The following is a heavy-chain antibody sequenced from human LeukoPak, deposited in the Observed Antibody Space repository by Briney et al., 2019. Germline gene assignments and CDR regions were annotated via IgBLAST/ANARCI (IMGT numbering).Heavy chain of an antibody. CDR1: RFTFSDFA. Sequence: PGGSLRLSCAASRFTFSDFAMSWVRQAPGKGLEWVANTKPDGSAEYYADSVRGRFTASRDNANNLLYLQMNRLRAEDTAVYYCARDGGLHTNFDYWGQGTLLTVSS. CDR3: ARDGGLHTNFDY. J-gene: IGHJ4*02. D-gene: IGHD2-15*01. CDR2: TKPDGSAE. V-gene: IGHV3-7*01.